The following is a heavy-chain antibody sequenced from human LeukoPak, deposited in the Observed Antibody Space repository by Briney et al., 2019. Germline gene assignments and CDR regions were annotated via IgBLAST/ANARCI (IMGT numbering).Heavy chain of an antibody. CDR3: ARGVAVAGTFDY. CDR1: GGSISSYY. J-gene: IGHJ4*02. Sequence: PSETLSLTCTVSGGSISSYYWSWIRQPPGKGLEWIGYIYYSGSTNYNPSLKSRVTLSVDTSKNQFSLKLSSVTAADTAVYYCARGVAVAGTFDYWGQGTLVTVSS. D-gene: IGHD6-19*01. V-gene: IGHV4-59*08. CDR2: IYYSGST.